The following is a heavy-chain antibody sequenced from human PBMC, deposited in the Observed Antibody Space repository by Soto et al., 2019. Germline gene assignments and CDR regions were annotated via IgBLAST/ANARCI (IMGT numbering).Heavy chain of an antibody. Sequence: AASVKVSCKASGYTFIGFYVHWVRQAPGQGLEWMGVINPNGGSTAYAQKFQGRVTMTRDTSTSTVYMELSSLRSEDTAVYYCARLATVTPPYYFDYWGQGTLVTVSS. CDR2: INPNGGST. CDR1: GYTFIGFY. V-gene: IGHV1-46*01. J-gene: IGHJ4*02. D-gene: IGHD4-17*01. CDR3: ARLATVTPPYYFDY.